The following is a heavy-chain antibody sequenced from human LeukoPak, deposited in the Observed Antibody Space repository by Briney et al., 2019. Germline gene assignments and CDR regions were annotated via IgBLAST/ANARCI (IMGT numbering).Heavy chain of an antibody. CDR1: GYTFTSYY. CDR3: ARDREYYYYYYGIDV. CDR2: INPSGGST. Sequence: ASVKVSCKASGYTFTSYYMHWVRQAPGQGLEWMGIINPSGGSTSYAQKFQGRVTMTRDTSTSTVYMELSSLRSEDTAVYYCARDREYYYYYYGIDVWGQGTTVTVSS. D-gene: IGHD3-10*01. J-gene: IGHJ6*02. V-gene: IGHV1-46*01.